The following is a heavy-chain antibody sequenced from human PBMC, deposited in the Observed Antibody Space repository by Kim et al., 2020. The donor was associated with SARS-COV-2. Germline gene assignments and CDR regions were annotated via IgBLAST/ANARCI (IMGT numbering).Heavy chain of an antibody. J-gene: IGHJ4*02. D-gene: IGHD7-27*01. CDR3: ATNRWGSGY. V-gene: IGHV7-4-1*02. CDR2: ISTLTGNP. CDR1: GNTFTTSA. Sequence: ASVKVSCKTSGNTFTTSAVNWVRQAPGQGLEWMGWISTLTGNPTYAQGFTGRFVFSLDTSVSTAYLQISSLKAEDTAVYYCATNRWGSGYWAQGTLVTVSS.